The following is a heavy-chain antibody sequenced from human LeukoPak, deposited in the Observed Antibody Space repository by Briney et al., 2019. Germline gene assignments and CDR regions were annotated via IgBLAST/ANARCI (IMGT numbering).Heavy chain of an antibody. D-gene: IGHD6-13*01. CDR3: TRRRGASSWRDN. CDR2: IFSSGGT. Sequence: SETLSLTCTVSGGSISSYYWSWIRQPAGKGLEWIGTIFSSGGTSYNPSLKSRVTISVDTSKNHFSLRLTSVTAADTAVYYCTRRRGASSWRDNWGQGTLVTVSS. J-gene: IGHJ4*02. V-gene: IGHV4-59*05. CDR1: GGSISSYY.